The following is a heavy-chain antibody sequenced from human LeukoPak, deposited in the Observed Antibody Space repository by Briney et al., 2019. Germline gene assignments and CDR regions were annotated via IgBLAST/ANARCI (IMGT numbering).Heavy chain of an antibody. D-gene: IGHD3-3*01. CDR1: GFTFSSYS. J-gene: IGHJ5*02. CDR2: ISSSSSYI. V-gene: IGHV3-21*01. Sequence: GGSLRLSCAASGFTFSSYSMNWVRQAPGKGLDWVSSISSSSSYIYYADSVKGRFTISRDNAKNSLYLQMNSLRAEDTAVYYCARTDYDFWSGRFDPWGQGTLVTVSS. CDR3: ARTDYDFWSGRFDP.